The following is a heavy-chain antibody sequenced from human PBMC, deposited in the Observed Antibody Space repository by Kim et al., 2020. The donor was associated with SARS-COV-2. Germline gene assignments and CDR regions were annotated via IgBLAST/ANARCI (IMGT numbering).Heavy chain of an antibody. Sequence: SETLSLTCTVSGGSINSYYWSWIRQPAGKGLEWIGRIYTSGSTNYNPSLKSRVTMSVDTSKKQFSLKLSSVTAADTALYYCARDGGGYNSYFDYWGQGTLVTVSS. D-gene: IGHD5-12*01. CDR1: GGSINSYY. CDR2: IYTSGST. J-gene: IGHJ4*02. V-gene: IGHV4-4*07. CDR3: ARDGGGYNSYFDY.